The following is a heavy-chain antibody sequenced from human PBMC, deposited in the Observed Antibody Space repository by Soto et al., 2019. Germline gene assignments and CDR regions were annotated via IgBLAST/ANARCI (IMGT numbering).Heavy chain of an antibody. CDR2: IKQDGSEK. J-gene: IGHJ4*02. D-gene: IGHD2-2*01. Sequence: EVPLVESGGGLVQPGGSLRLSCAASGFTFSSYWMSWVRQAPGKGLEWVANIKQDGSEKYYVDSVKGRFTISRDNAKNSLYLQMNSLRAEDTAVYYCARDWCSSTSCQPLDYWGQGTLVTVSS. CDR3: ARDWCSSTSCQPLDY. V-gene: IGHV3-7*03. CDR1: GFTFSSYW.